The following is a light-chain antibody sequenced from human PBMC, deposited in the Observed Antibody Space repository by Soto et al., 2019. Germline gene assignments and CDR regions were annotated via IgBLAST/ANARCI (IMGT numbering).Light chain of an antibody. V-gene: IGLV1-40*01. CDR1: SSNIGAGYD. CDR2: NTF. J-gene: IGLJ3*02. CDR3: QSYDRSLSGGV. Sequence: QSVLTQPPSVSGAPGQRVTISCTGSSSNIGAGYDVQWYQQVPGTAPKLLISNTFNRPSGVPDRFSGSRSDTSASLAITGIQADDEADYYCQSYDRSLSGGVFGGGTKVTVL.